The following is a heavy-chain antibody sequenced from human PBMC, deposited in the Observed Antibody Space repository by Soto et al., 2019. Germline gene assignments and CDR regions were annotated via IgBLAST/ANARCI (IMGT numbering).Heavy chain of an antibody. J-gene: IGHJ3*02. CDR1: GFTFSSYA. Sequence: GGSLRLSCAASGFTFSSYAMSWVRQAPGKGLEWVSAISGSGGSTYYADSVKGRFTISRDNSKNTLYLQMNSLRAEDTAVYYYAKDGNGYGDYESAFDIWGQGTRVTVSS. CDR2: ISGSGGST. V-gene: IGHV3-23*01. CDR3: AKDGNGYGDYESAFDI. D-gene: IGHD4-17*01.